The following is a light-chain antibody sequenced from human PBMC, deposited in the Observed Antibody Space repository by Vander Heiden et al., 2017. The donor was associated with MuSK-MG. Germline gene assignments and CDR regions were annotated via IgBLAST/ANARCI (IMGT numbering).Light chain of an antibody. V-gene: IGKV3-20*01. CDR1: QSVSSSY. Sequence: EIVLTQSPGTLSLSPGERATLSCRASQSVSSSYLAWYQQKPGQAPRLLIYGASSRATCIPDRFSGSGSGKDFTLTISRLEPEDFAVYYCQQYGSSPMLTFGGGTKVEIK. J-gene: IGKJ4*01. CDR3: QQYGSSPMLT. CDR2: GAS.